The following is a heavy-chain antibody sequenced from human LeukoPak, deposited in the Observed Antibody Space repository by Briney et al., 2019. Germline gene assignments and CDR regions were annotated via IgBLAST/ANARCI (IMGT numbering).Heavy chain of an antibody. J-gene: IGHJ4*02. D-gene: IGHD3-10*01. CDR2: INHSGST. Sequence: PSETLSLTCAVYGGSFSGYYWSWIRQPPGKGLEWIGEINHSGSTNYNPSLKSRVTISVDTSKNQFSLKLSSVTAADTAVYYCARAAPLHPYYYGSGTVDYWGQGTLVTVSS. V-gene: IGHV4-34*01. CDR3: ARAAPLHPYYYGSGTVDY. CDR1: GGSFSGYY.